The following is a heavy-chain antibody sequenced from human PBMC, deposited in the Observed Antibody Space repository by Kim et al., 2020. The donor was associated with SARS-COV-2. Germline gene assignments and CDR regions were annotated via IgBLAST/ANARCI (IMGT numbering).Heavy chain of an antibody. V-gene: IGHV3-30*04. D-gene: IGHD4-17*01. CDR1: GFTFRSYA. J-gene: IGHJ4*01. Sequence: GGSLRRSCAASGFTFRSYAMHWVRQAPGKGLEWVSVISFDGTYKFYVDSVEGRFTISRDNSKKTLHLQMSGLSVEDTAVHYCARTPGDYDGFGFYFVYW. CDR3: ARTPGDYDGFGFYFVY. CDR2: ISFDGTYK.